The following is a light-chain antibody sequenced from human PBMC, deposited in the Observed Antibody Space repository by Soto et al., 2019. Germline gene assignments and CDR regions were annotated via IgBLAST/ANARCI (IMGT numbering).Light chain of an antibody. CDR2: GVF. J-gene: IGKJ2*01. Sequence: ETVLTQSPGTVSLSPGERATLSCTTSQTVNSDYLAWYQQKPGQAPRLPIYGVFNRATGIPDRFSGSGSGTYFTLTISGLEPEDSAVYYCQHYDGSPRTFGQGTNLEI. CDR3: QHYDGSPRT. CDR1: QTVNSDY. V-gene: IGKV3-20*01.